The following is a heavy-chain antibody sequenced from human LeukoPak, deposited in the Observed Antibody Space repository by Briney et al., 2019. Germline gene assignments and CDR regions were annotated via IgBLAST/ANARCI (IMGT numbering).Heavy chain of an antibody. Sequence: SETLSLTCTVSGGSISSYYWNWIRQPAGKGLEWIGRIYTSGSTNYNPSLKSRVTMSVDTSKNQFSLKLSSVTAADTAVYYCARVVRASTIYYYYMDVWGKGTPVTVSS. D-gene: IGHD2-2*01. CDR1: GGSISSYY. J-gene: IGHJ6*03. V-gene: IGHV4-4*07. CDR2: IYTSGST. CDR3: ARVVRASTIYYYYMDV.